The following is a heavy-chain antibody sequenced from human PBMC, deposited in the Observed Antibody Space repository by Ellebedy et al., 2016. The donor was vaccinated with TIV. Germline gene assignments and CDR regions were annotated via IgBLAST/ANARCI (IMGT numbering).Heavy chain of an antibody. CDR2: ITWNGDTI. D-gene: IGHD2-15*01. CDR3: AKARYCSGGTCNPIDY. CDR1: GFTFDDYA. Sequence: GGSLRLXXAASGFTFDDYAMHWVRQAPGKGLEWVSGITWNGDTIGYADSVKGRFTISRDNAKNSLYLQMNSLRAEDTASYYCAKARYCSGGTCNPIDYWGQGTLVTVSS. V-gene: IGHV3-9*01. J-gene: IGHJ4*02.